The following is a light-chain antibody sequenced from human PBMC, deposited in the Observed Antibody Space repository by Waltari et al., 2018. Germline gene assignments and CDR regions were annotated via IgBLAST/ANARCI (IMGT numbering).Light chain of an antibody. V-gene: IGKV3-11*01. J-gene: IGKJ2*01. CDR3: QQRGDWPPYT. CDR1: QNINNY. Sequence: ETVLTQSPATLSLSPGERVTLSCRASQNINNYLAWYQQRPGQAPRLLIDDASDRATGIPARFSGSGSGTDFSLTISSLEPEDFGVYYCQQRGDWPPYTFGQGTKLEI. CDR2: DAS.